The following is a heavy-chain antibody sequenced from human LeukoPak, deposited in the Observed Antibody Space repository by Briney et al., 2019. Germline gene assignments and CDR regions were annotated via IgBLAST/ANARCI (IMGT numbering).Heavy chain of an antibody. V-gene: IGHV3-30-3*01. Sequence: GRSLRLSCAASGFTFSSYAMHWVRQAPGKGLEWVAVISYDGSNKYYADSVKGRFTISRDNSKNTLYLQMNSLRAEDTAVYYCAKDLQAGFDYWGQGTLVTVSS. CDR1: GFTFSSYA. D-gene: IGHD4-11*01. J-gene: IGHJ4*02. CDR3: AKDLQAGFDY. CDR2: ISYDGSNK.